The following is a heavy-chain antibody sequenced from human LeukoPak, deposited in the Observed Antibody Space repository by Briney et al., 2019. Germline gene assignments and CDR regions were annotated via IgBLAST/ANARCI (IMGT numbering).Heavy chain of an antibody. Sequence: GGSLRLSCVASGFTFSNYAMTWVRQAPGKGLEWVSTISGSGGTTNYADSVKGRFTISRDSSKSTLYLQMNSLRAEDTAVYYCAKGGLGLVVPTDYWGQGTLVTVSS. CDR1: GFTFSNYA. CDR3: AKGGLGLVVPTDY. J-gene: IGHJ4*02. CDR2: ISGSGGTT. V-gene: IGHV3-23*01. D-gene: IGHD2-15*01.